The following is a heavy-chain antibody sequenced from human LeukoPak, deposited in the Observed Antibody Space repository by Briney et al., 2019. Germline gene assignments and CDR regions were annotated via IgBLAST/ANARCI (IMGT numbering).Heavy chain of an antibody. CDR2: IYTSGST. J-gene: IGHJ6*03. V-gene: IGHV4-4*09. CDR1: GGPISSYY. Sequence: SETLSLTCTVSGGPISSYYWSWIRQPPGKGLEWIGYIYTSGSTNYNPSLKSRVTISVDTSKNQFSLKLSSVTAADTAVYYCARRSAAAGTFYYYYMDVWGKGTTVTVSS. CDR3: ARRSAAAGTFYYYYMDV. D-gene: IGHD6-13*01.